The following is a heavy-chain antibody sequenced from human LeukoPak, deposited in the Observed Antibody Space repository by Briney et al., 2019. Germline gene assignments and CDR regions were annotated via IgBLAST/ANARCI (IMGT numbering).Heavy chain of an antibody. CDR2: VYDSGCT. Sequence: SETLSLTCTVSDGSIINYYWTWIRQPPGKGLEWIRYVYDSGCTNYNPSLKSRVTISIDTSKKQFSLKLTSVTAADTAVYYCARNVPTYDYVWGSYVGAFDIWGQGTMVSVSS. CDR3: ARNVPTYDYVWGSYVGAFDI. CDR1: DGSIINYY. J-gene: IGHJ3*02. D-gene: IGHD3-16*01. V-gene: IGHV4-59*01.